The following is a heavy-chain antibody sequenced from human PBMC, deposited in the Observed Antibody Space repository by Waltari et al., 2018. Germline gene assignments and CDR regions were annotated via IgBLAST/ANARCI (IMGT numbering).Heavy chain of an antibody. D-gene: IGHD5-12*01. J-gene: IGHJ5*02. Sequence: EVQLLESGGGLVQPGGSLRLSCAASGFTFSSYAMSWVRQAPGKGLEWVSAISGSGCSTYDADSVKGRFTISRDNSKNTLYLQMNSRRAEDTAVYYCAKQHVDKSGYWFDPWGQGTLVTVSS. CDR2: ISGSGCST. CDR3: AKQHVDKSGYWFDP. CDR1: GFTFSSYA. V-gene: IGHV3-23*01.